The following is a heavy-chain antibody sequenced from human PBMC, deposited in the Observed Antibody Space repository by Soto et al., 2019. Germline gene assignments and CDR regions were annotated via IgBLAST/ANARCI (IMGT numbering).Heavy chain of an antibody. CDR1: GFTFSSYA. Sequence: GGSLRLSCAASGFTFSSYAMSWVRQAPGKGLEWVSAISGSGGSTYYADSGKGRFTIARDNSKNTLYLQMNSLRAEATAVYYCAKGSGYSGYDGFDYWGQGTLVTVSS. D-gene: IGHD5-12*01. CDR2: ISGSGGST. J-gene: IGHJ4*02. V-gene: IGHV3-23*01. CDR3: AKGSGYSGYDGFDY.